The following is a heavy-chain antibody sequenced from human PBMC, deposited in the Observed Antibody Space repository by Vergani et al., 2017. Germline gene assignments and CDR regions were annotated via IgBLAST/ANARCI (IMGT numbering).Heavy chain of an antibody. D-gene: IGHD1-26*01. CDR2: IKSKTDGGTT. CDR3: TTALGADGGDDAFDI. CDR1: GFTFSNAW. V-gene: IGHV3-15*01. Sequence: EVQLVESGGGLVKPGGSLRLSCAASGFTFSNAWMSWVRQAPGKGLEWVRRIKSKTDGGTTDYAAPVKGRFTISRDDSKNTLYLQMNSLKTEDTAVYYCTTALGADGGDDAFDIWGQGTMVTVSS. J-gene: IGHJ3*02.